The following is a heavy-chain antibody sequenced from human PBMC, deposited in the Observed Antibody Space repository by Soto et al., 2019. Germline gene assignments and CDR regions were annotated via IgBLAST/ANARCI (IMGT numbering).Heavy chain of an antibody. V-gene: IGHV4-4*02. CDR2: IYHSGST. CDR3: ARDKAVAGGIWFDP. J-gene: IGHJ5*02. Sequence: SETLSLTCAVSGASVSSSNWWSWVRQPPGKGLEWIGEIYHSGSTNYNPSLKSRVTISVDKSKNQFSLKLSSVTAADTAVYYCARDKAVAGGIWFDPWGQGTLVTVSS. CDR1: GASVSSSNW. D-gene: IGHD6-19*01.